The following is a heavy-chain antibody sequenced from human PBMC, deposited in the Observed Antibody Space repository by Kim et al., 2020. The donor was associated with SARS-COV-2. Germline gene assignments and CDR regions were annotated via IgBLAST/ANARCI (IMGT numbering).Heavy chain of an antibody. J-gene: IGHJ4*02. CDR3: TTTSAWGPLDY. Sequence: GGSLRLSCVASGFAFNTFAMSWVRQAPGKELEWVSLINAGGGAIFYVDSVKGRFTISRDDSRKTLELQMHSLRVDDTAVYYCTTTSAWGPLDYWGQGSLVTVSS. V-gene: IGHV3-23*03. D-gene: IGHD7-27*01. CDR1: GFAFNTFA. CDR2: INAGGGAI.